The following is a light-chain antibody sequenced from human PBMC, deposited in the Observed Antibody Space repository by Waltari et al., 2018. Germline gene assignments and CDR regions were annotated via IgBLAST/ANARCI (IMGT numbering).Light chain of an antibody. CDR2: DAA. CDR1: QSISRY. CDR3: QKYGTLPAT. V-gene: IGKV3-20*01. J-gene: IGKJ1*01. Sequence: EIMLKQSPGILSLSPGERATLSCRASQSISRYLAWYQQKPGQAPRLLISDAASRATGIPDRFSGSGSGADFSLTISRLEPEDSAVYYCQKYGTLPATFGQGTKVEIK.